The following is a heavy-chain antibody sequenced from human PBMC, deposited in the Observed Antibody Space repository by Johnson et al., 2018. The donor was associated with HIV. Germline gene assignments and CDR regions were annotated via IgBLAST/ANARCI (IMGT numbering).Heavy chain of an antibody. CDR3: AKETRDSRSAFDV. J-gene: IGHJ3*01. CDR2: TQYEGSKT. D-gene: IGHD3-22*01. CDR1: GFSFSSYG. Sequence: QVQLVESGGGVVQPGGSLRLSCAATGFSFSSYGMHWVRQAPGKGLEWVAFTQYEGSKTYYGDSVRGRFTISRDNSKKTLYLEINSLRTEDTAIYFCAKETRDSRSAFDVWGQGTMVTVSS. V-gene: IGHV3-30*02.